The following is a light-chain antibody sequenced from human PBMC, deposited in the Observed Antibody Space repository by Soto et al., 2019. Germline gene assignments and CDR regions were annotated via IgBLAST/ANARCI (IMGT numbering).Light chain of an antibody. Sequence: QSALTQPASVSGSPGQSITISCTGTSSDVGGYNYVSWYQQHPGKAPKLMIYEVSNRPSGVSNRFSGSKSGNTASLTISGPQAEDEADYHCSSYTRSSTLEVFGIGTKLTVL. J-gene: IGLJ1*01. CDR3: SSYTRSSTLEV. CDR2: EVS. V-gene: IGLV2-14*01. CDR1: SSDVGGYNY.